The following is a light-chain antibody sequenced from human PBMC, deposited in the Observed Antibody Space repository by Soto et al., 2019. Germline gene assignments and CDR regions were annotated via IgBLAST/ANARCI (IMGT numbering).Light chain of an antibody. J-gene: IGLJ1*01. V-gene: IGLV2-14*01. CDR3: CSFTSITTYV. Sequence: QSVLTQPASGSGSLGQSITISCTGTSSDVGAYNYVSWYQQQPGKAPYLMISEVSNRPSGVSNRFSGSNSGNTASLIISGLKDEDEADYYCCSFTSITTYVFGNGSK. CDR2: EVS. CDR1: SSDVGAYNY.